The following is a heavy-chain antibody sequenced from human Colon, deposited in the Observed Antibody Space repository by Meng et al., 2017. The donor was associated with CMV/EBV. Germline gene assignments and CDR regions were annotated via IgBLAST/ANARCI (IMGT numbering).Heavy chain of an antibody. CDR2: ISSSSSYI. Sequence: GGSLRLSCAASGFTFSSYSMNWVRQAPGKGLEWVSSISSSSSYIYYADSVKGRFTISRDKASNTLFLQMNSLRVEDSALYYCAKEASYDYWSGHPDYWGQGTRVTVSS. V-gene: IGHV3-21*04. J-gene: IGHJ4*02. CDR1: GFTFSSYS. CDR3: AKEASYDYWSGHPDY. D-gene: IGHD3-3*01.